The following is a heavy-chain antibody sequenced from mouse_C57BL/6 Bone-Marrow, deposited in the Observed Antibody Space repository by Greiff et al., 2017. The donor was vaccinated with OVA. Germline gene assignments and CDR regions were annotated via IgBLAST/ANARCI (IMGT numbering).Heavy chain of an antibody. Sequence: EVQLVESGGGLVQPKGSLKLSCAASGFSFNTYAMNWVRQAPGKGLEWVARIRSKSNNYATYYADSVKDRFTISRDDSESMLYLQMNNLKTEDTAMYYCVRHRYYGSRPYFDVWGTGTTVTVSS. CDR2: IRSKSNNYAT. D-gene: IGHD1-1*01. CDR3: VRHRYYGSRPYFDV. J-gene: IGHJ1*03. V-gene: IGHV10-1*01. CDR1: GFSFNTYA.